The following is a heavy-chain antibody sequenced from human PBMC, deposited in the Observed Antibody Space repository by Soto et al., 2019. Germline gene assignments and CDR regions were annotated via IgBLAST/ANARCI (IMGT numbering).Heavy chain of an antibody. J-gene: IGHJ4*02. Sequence: QVQLVQSGAEVKKPGASVKVSCKASGYTFTSYGISWVRQAPGQGLEWMGWISAYNGNTNYAQKLQGRVTMTTDTSTRTAYMELRSPRSDDTAVYYCATDCIWGSYRGVGPGGYWGQGTLVTVSS. CDR3: ATDCIWGSYRGVGPGGY. CDR1: GYTFTSYG. V-gene: IGHV1-18*01. CDR2: ISAYNGNT. D-gene: IGHD3-16*02.